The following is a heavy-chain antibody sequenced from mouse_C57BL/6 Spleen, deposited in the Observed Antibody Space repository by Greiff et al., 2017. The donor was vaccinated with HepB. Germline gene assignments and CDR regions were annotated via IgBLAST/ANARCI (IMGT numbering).Heavy chain of an antibody. CDR2: ISYDGSN. CDR3: ARENNWYFDY. V-gene: IGHV3-6*01. Sequence: EVQLVESGPGLVKPSQSLSLTCSVTGYSITSGYYWNWIRQFPGNKLEWMGYISYDGSNNYNPSLKNRISITRDTSKNQFFLKLNSVTTEDTATYYCARENNWYFDYWGQGTTLTVSS. J-gene: IGHJ2*01. CDR1: GYSITSGYY. D-gene: IGHD4-1*01.